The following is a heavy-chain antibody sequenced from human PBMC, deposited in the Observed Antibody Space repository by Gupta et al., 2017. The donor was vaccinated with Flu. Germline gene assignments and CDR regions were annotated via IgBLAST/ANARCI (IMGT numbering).Heavy chain of an antibody. V-gene: IGHV3-74*01. J-gene: IGHJ5*02. D-gene: IGHD2-15*01. CDR2: IKRDESSA. CDR3: ARDGAGDCSGGSCYSWFDP. CDR1: GFTFSSYW. Sequence: EVQLVESGGGLVQPGGSLRLSCAASGFTFSSYWMHWVRHAPGKGLVWVSRIKRDESSASYADSVKGRFTISRDNAKNTLYLQMNRLRAEDTAAYYCARDGAGDCSGGSCYSWFDPWGQGTLVTVSS.